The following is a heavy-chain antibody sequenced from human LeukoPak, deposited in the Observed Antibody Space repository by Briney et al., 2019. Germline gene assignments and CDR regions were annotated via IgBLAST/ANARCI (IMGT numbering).Heavy chain of an antibody. D-gene: IGHD3-9*01. V-gene: IGHV3-30*18. Sequence: GRSLRLSCAATGFTFSSYGMHWVRQAPGKGLEWVAVISYDGSNKYYADSVKGRFTISRDNSKNTLYLQMNSLRAEDTAVYYCAKGGTIFSPYGVDVWGQGTTVTVSS. CDR2: ISYDGSNK. CDR1: GFTFSSYG. J-gene: IGHJ6*02. CDR3: AKGGTIFSPYGVDV.